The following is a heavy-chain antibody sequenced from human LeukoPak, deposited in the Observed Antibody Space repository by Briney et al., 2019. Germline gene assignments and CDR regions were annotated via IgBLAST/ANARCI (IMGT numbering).Heavy chain of an antibody. CDR2: IYHSGST. CDR1: GYSISSGYY. D-gene: IGHD3-22*01. J-gene: IGHJ4*02. V-gene: IGHV4-38-2*02. Sequence: SETLSLTCTVSGYSISSGYYWGWIRQPPGKGLEWIGSIYHSGSTYYNPSLKSRVTISVDTSKNQFSLKLSSVTAADTAVYYCAKDQFDSISMIVWGQGTLVTVSS. CDR3: AKDQFDSISMIV.